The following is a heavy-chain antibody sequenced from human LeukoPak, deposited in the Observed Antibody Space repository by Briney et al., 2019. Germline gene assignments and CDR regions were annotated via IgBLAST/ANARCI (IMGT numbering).Heavy chain of an antibody. CDR2: IKQDGSEK. J-gene: IGHJ6*02. CDR1: GFTFSSYW. Sequence: GGSLRLSCAASGFTFSSYWMSWVRQAPGKGLEWVANIKQDGSEKYYVDSVKGRFTISRDDAKNSLYLQMNSLRAEDTAGYYCAGGYYYYGMDVWGQGTTVTVSS. V-gene: IGHV3-7*01. CDR3: AGGYYYYGMDV.